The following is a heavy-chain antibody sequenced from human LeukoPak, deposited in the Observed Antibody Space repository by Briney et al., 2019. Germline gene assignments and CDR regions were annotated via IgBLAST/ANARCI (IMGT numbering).Heavy chain of an antibody. J-gene: IGHJ3*02. D-gene: IGHD3-16*02. Sequence: SGGSLRLSCAASGFTFSSYSMNWVRQAPGKGLEWVSSISSSSSYLYYADSVKGRFTISRDNAKNSLYLQMNSLRAEDTAVYYCARDREKYYDYVWGSYRYSGAFDIWGQGTMVTVSS. CDR2: ISSSSSYL. CDR3: ARDREKYYDYVWGSYRYSGAFDI. CDR1: GFTFSSYS. V-gene: IGHV3-21*01.